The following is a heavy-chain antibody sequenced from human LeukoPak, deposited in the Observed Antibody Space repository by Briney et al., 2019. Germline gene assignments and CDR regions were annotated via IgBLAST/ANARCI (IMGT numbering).Heavy chain of an antibody. D-gene: IGHD3-10*01. Sequence: ASVKVSCKASGYTFMNRGISWVRQAPGQGLEWMGWISGYNGNTNYAQKFQGRVTMTRDTSISTAYMELSRLRSDDTAVYYCARNVLLWFGELAAGDYWGQGTLVTVSS. V-gene: IGHV1-18*01. CDR3: ARNVLLWFGELAAGDY. J-gene: IGHJ4*02. CDR2: ISGYNGNT. CDR1: GYTFMNRG.